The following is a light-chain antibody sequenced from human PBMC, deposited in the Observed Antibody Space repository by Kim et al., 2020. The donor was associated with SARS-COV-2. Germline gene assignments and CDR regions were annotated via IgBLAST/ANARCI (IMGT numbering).Light chain of an antibody. CDR2: GAS. CDR3: QQYDKWPPLT. CDR1: QSVNSN. Sequence: EILMTQSPATLSVSPGERATLSCRASQSVNSNLAWYQQKPGQAPRLLIYGASTRATDIPARFSGSGSGTDFTLTISSLQSEDFAVYYCQQYDKWPPLTFGGGTKVDIK. J-gene: IGKJ4*01. V-gene: IGKV3-15*01.